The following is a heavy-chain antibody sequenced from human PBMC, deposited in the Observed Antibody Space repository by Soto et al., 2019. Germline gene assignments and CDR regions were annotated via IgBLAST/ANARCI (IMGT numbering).Heavy chain of an antibody. Sequence: PGGSLRLSCAASGFTFSSYWMSWVRQAPGKGLEWVANIKQDGSEKYYVDSVKGRFTISRDNAKNSLYLQMNSLRAEDTAVYYCARDPYDFWSGYPPTYGMDAWGQGTTVTVSS. V-gene: IGHV3-7*01. J-gene: IGHJ6*02. CDR1: GFTFSSYW. CDR2: IKQDGSEK. CDR3: ARDPYDFWSGYPPTYGMDA. D-gene: IGHD3-3*01.